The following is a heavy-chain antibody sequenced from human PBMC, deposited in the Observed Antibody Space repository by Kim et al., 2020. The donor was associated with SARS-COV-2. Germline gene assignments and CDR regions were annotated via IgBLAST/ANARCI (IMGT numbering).Heavy chain of an antibody. J-gene: IGHJ6*02. Sequence: SETLSLTCAVSGGSISSSNWWSWVRQPPGKGLEWIGEIYHSGSTNYNPSLKSRVTISVDKSKNQFSLKLSSVTAADTAVYYCARDGPMVRAYYYYYYGMDVWGQGTTVTVSS. CDR2: IYHSGST. V-gene: IGHV4-4*02. CDR3: ARDGPMVRAYYYYYYGMDV. CDR1: GGSISSSNW. D-gene: IGHD3-10*01.